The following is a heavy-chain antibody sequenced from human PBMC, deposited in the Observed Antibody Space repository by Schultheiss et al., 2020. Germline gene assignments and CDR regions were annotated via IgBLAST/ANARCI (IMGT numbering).Heavy chain of an antibody. D-gene: IGHD6-13*01. J-gene: IGHJ6*03. CDR2: IYYSGST. CDR1: GGSISSSSYY. V-gene: IGHV4-39*01. Sequence: SETLSLTCTVSGGSISSSSYYWGWIRQPPGKGLEWIGSIYYSGSTYYNPSLKSRVTISVDTSKNQFSLKLSSVTAADTAVYYCARQDKFSSSWDVYYYYYMDVWGKGTTVTVS. CDR3: ARQDKFSSSWDVYYYYYMDV.